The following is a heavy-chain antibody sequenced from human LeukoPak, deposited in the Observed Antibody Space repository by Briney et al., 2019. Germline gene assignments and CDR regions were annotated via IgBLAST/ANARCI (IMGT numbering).Heavy chain of an antibody. V-gene: IGHV4-34*01. D-gene: IGHD4-17*01. CDR1: GGSFRGYY. Sequence: PSETLSLTCAVYGGSFRGYYWSWIRQPPGKGLEWIGEINHSGSTNYNPSLKSRVTISVDTSKNQFSLKLSSVTAADTAVYYCARGFSYGDYEVLYFDYWGQGTLVTVSS. J-gene: IGHJ4*02. CDR2: INHSGST. CDR3: ARGFSYGDYEVLYFDY.